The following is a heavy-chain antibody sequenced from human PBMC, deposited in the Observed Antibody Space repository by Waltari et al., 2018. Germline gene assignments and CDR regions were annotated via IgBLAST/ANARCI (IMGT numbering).Heavy chain of an antibody. D-gene: IGHD3-10*01. V-gene: IGHV1-24*01. J-gene: IGHJ4*02. CDR1: GYTLTELS. CDR3: ATHPHYGSGSPPPPYYFDY. Sequence: QVQLVQSGAEVKKPGASVKVSCKVSGYTLTELSMHWVRQAPGKGLEWMGGFDPEDGETIYAQKVQGRGTMTDDTSTGTAYSELSSLGSEDQAVYYCATHPHYGSGSPPPPYYFDYWGQGTLVTVSS. CDR2: FDPEDGET.